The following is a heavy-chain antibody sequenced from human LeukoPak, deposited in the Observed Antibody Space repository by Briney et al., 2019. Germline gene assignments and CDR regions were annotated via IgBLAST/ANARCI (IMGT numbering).Heavy chain of an antibody. J-gene: IGHJ5*02. CDR1: GGSISSGGYS. CDR2: IYHSGST. Sequence: SETLSLTCAVSGGSISSGGYSWSWIRQPPGKGLEWIGYIYHSGSTYYNPSLKSRVTISVDRPKNQFSLKLSSVTAADTAVYYCARGSRSGSCYRWFDPWGQGTLVTVSS. CDR3: ARGSRSGSCYRWFDP. V-gene: IGHV4-30-2*01. D-gene: IGHD1-26*01.